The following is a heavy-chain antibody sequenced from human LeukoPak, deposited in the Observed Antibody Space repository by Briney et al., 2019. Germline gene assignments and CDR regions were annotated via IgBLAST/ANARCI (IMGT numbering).Heavy chain of an antibody. V-gene: IGHV4-59*02. Sequence: SETLSLTCTVSGDSVSSYYWSWIRQPPGKGPEWIVYIYHSGSTNYNPSLKSRVTTSVDTARNQFSLNLSSVTAADTAVYYCAVLGNYALDYWGQGTLVTVSS. CDR1: GDSVSSYY. CDR3: AVLGNYALDY. CDR2: IYHSGST. J-gene: IGHJ4*02. D-gene: IGHD3-16*01.